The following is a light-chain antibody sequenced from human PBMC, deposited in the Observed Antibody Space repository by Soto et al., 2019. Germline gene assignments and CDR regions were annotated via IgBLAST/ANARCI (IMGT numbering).Light chain of an antibody. V-gene: IGKV3-15*01. Sequence: ETVLTQSPPTLSVSPGETATLSCRASQSVTDKLAWYQQRPGQPPRLLIYGASKRATGIPGRFSGSGSGSEFTLSITGLQSEDFAVYYCQQYHDWPPETFGQGTRLEIK. J-gene: IGKJ2*01. CDR1: QSVTDK. CDR2: GAS. CDR3: QQYHDWPPET.